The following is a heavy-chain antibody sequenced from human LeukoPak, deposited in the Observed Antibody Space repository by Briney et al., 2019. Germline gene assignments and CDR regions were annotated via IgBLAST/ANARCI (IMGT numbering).Heavy chain of an antibody. D-gene: IGHD3-10*01. J-gene: IGHJ4*02. CDR1: GYTLTTND. V-gene: IGHV1-8*01. Sequence: ASVKVSCKASGYTLTTNDINWLRQAAGHGLEWMGWMNPNNGETVYAQKFQGRVSMTMATSATAAYMELSGLKSEDTAVYFCARGRGPRTKYYYLDYWGPGTLVTVSP. CDR2: MNPNNGET. CDR3: ARGRGPRTKYYYLDY.